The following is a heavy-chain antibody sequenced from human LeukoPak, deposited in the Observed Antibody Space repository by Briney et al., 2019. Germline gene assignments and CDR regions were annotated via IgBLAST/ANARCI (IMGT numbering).Heavy chain of an antibody. Sequence: ASVKVSCKASGYTFTGDFIHWVRQAPGQGLEWMGWINSDSGGTNYAQKFQGRVTMTRDTSISTAYMELSRLRSDDTAVYYCARSLVGANLYFDYWGQGTLVTVSS. J-gene: IGHJ4*02. D-gene: IGHD1-26*01. CDR3: ARSLVGANLYFDY. V-gene: IGHV1-2*02. CDR2: INSDSGGT. CDR1: GYTFTGDF.